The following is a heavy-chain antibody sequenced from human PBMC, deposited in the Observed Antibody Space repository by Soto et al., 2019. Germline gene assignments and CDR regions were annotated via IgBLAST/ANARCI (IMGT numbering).Heavy chain of an antibody. Sequence: SETLSLTCAVSGGYISSGGYSCSWIREPTGKGMKWIGYIYHSGSTYYNPSLKNRVTITVDRSKNQFSLKLSSVTDADTAVYYCARSQTTVTSYDYWGQGTLVTVSS. V-gene: IGHV4-30-2*01. J-gene: IGHJ4*02. D-gene: IGHD4-17*01. CDR3: ARSQTTVTSYDY. CDR2: IYHSGST. CDR1: GGYISSGGYS.